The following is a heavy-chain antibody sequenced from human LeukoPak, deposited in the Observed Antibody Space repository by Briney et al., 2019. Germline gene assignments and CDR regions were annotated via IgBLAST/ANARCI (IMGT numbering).Heavy chain of an antibody. CDR2: IYYSGST. J-gene: IGHJ2*01. Sequence: PSETLSLTCTVSGGSISSYYWSWIRQPPGKGLEWIGYIYYSGSTNYNPSLKSRVTISVDTSKNQFSLKLSSVTAADTAVYYCARDRGIPARGYFDLWGRGTLVTVSS. V-gene: IGHV4-59*01. CDR3: ARDRGIPARGYFDL. D-gene: IGHD2-2*02. CDR1: GGSISSYY.